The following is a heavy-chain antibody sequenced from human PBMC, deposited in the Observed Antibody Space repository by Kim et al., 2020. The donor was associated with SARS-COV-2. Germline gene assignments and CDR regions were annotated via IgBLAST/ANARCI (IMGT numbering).Heavy chain of an antibody. V-gene: IGHV4-34*01. D-gene: IGHD3-3*01. Sequence: SETLSLTCAVYGGSFSGYYWSWIRQPPGKGLEWIGEINHSGSTNYNPSLKSRVTISVDTSKNQFSLKLSSVTAADTAVYYCARGPVGVVIRTKDAFDIWGQGTMVTVSS. CDR3: ARGPVGVVIRTKDAFDI. J-gene: IGHJ3*02. CDR1: GGSFSGYY. CDR2: INHSGST.